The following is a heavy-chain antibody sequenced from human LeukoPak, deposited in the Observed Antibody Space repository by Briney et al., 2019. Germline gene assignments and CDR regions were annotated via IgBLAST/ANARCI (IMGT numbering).Heavy chain of an antibody. CDR2: IYYSGST. J-gene: IGHJ6*03. Sequence: PSETLSLTCTVSGGSISSSSYYWGWIRQPPGKGLEWIGSIYYSGSTYYNPSLKSRVTISVDTSKNQFSLKLSSVTAADTAVYYCARVWFGYCSGGSCYSSNYYYYMDVWGKGTTVTVSS. CDR3: ARVWFGYCSGGSCYSSNYYYYMDV. V-gene: IGHV4-39*01. CDR1: GGSISSSSYY. D-gene: IGHD2-15*01.